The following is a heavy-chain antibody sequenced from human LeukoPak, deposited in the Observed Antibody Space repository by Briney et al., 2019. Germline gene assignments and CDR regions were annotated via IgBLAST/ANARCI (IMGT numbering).Heavy chain of an antibody. D-gene: IGHD6-19*01. Sequence: SETLSLTCTVSGDSISSYYWSWLRQPPGKGLEWIGFIYHSGSTNYNPSLKSRVTISLDTSKKHFSLKLSSVTAADTAVYYCVRGHLVGGWFKYDAFDIWGQGTMVSVSS. CDR1: GDSISSYY. V-gene: IGHV4-59*01. J-gene: IGHJ3*02. CDR3: VRGHLVGGWFKYDAFDI. CDR2: IYHSGST.